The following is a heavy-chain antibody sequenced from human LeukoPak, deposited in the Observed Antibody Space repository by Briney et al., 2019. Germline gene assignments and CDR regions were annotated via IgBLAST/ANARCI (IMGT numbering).Heavy chain of an antibody. D-gene: IGHD2-15*01. V-gene: IGHV3-23*01. J-gene: IGHJ2*01. Sequence: GGSLRLSCAASGFTFSSYAMNWVRQAPGKGLEWVSAISGSGGSAYHADSVKGRFTISRDNSKNTLYLQMNSLRSEDTAVYYCASPVVVVAATLGYFDLWGRGTLVTVSS. CDR2: ISGSGGSA. CDR3: ASPVVVVAATLGYFDL. CDR1: GFTFSSYA.